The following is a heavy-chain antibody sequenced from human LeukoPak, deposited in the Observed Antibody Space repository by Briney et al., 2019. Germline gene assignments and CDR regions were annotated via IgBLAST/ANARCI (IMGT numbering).Heavy chain of an antibody. CDR1: GFTFSRYE. V-gene: IGHV3-48*03. CDR2: ISSSGSTI. Sequence: PGGSLRLSCTASGFTFSRYEMNWVRQAPGKGLEWVPYISSSGSTIYYADSVKGRFTISRDNAKNSLYLQMNSLRAEDTAVYYCATVVPAQYYYYYIDVWGKGTTVTVSS. J-gene: IGHJ6*03. D-gene: IGHD2-2*01. CDR3: ATVVPAQYYYYYIDV.